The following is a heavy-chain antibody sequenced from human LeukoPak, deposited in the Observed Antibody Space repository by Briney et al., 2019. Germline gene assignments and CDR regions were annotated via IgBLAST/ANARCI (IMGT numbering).Heavy chain of an antibody. CDR1: GYTFTSYG. Sequence: GASVKVSCKASGYTFTSYGISWVRQAPGQGLEWMGWISAYNGNTNYAQKLQGRVTMTTDTSTSTAYMELRSLRSDDTAVYYCARDIMVRGVTLIRYYYGMDVWGQGTTVTVSS. CDR3: ARDIMVRGVTLIRYYYGMDV. J-gene: IGHJ6*02. D-gene: IGHD3-10*01. V-gene: IGHV1-18*01. CDR2: ISAYNGNT.